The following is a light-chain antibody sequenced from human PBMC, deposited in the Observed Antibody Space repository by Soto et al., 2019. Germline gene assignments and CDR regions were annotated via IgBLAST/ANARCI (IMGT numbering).Light chain of an antibody. CDR2: DAS. CDR1: QSVSIY. V-gene: IGKV3-11*01. Sequence: EIVLTQSPATLSLSPGERVTLSCRASQSVSIYLAWYQQKPGQAPRLLIYDASNRATGIPARFSGSGSGTDFTLTINCLEPEDFAVYYCQQRSKWLTFGQGTRLEIK. J-gene: IGKJ5*01. CDR3: QQRSKWLT.